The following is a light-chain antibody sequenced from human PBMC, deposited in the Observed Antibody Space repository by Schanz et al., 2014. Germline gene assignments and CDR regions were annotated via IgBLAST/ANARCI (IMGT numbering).Light chain of an antibody. CDR1: QSVSSN. V-gene: IGKV3-20*01. J-gene: IGKJ1*01. CDR2: GAS. CDR3: QHYSLSPL. Sequence: EIVMTQSPATLSVSPGERATLSCRASQSVSSNLAWYQQKPGQAPRLLIYGASSRATGIPDRFSGSGSGTDFTLTISRLEPEDFAVYYCQHYSLSPLFGQGTKVDI.